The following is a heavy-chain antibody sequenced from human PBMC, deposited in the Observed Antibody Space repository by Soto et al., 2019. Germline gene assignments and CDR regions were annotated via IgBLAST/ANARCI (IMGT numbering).Heavy chain of an antibody. CDR3: ARIPGRLHYYDSSGHLLDI. D-gene: IGHD3-22*01. V-gene: IGHV4-39*01. Sequence: SETLSLTCTVSGGSISSSSYYWGWIRQPPGKGLEWIGSIYYSGSTYYNPSLKSRVTISVDTSKNQFSLKLSSVTAADTAVYYCARIPGRLHYYDSSGHLLDIWGQGTMVTVSS. J-gene: IGHJ3*02. CDR2: IYYSGST. CDR1: GGSISSSSYY.